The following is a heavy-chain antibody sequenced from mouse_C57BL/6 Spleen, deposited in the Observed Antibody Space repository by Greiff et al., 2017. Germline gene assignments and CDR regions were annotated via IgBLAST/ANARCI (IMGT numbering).Heavy chain of an antibody. CDR1: GYTFTSYW. Sequence: QVQLQQPGAELVRPGTSVKLSCKASGYTFTSYWMHWVKQRPGQGLEWIGVIDPSDSYTNYNQKFKGKATLTVDTSSSTAYMQLSSLTSEDSVVYYCAVGSYGSSHYAMDYWGQGTSVTVSS. V-gene: IGHV1-59*01. J-gene: IGHJ4*01. CDR2: IDPSDSYT. D-gene: IGHD1-1*01. CDR3: AVGSYGSSHYAMDY.